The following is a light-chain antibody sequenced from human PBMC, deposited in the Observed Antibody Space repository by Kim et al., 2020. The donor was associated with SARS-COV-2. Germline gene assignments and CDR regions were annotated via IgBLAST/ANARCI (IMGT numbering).Light chain of an antibody. J-gene: IGLJ1*01. V-gene: IGLV2-14*01. CDR3: SSYTSSSTPWV. CDR1: SSDVGGYNY. Sequence: QSALTQPASVSGSPGQSITISCTGTSSDVGGYNYVSWYQQHPGKDPKLMIYDVSKRPSGVSNRFSGSKSGNTASLTISGLQAEDEADYYCSSYTSSSTPWVFGTGTKVTVL. CDR2: DVS.